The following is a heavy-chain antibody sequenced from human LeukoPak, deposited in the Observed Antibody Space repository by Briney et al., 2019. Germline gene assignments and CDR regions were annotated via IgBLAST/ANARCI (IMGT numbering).Heavy chain of an antibody. Sequence: PSETLSLTCAVYGGSFSGYYWSWIRQPPGKGLEWIGEINHSGSTNYNPSLKSRVTMSVDTSKNQFSLKLSSVTAADTAVYYCARVRRGSGWYFDYWGQGTLVTVSS. CDR1: GGSFSGYY. CDR3: ARVRRGSGWYFDY. D-gene: IGHD6-19*01. J-gene: IGHJ4*02. CDR2: INHSGST. V-gene: IGHV4-34*01.